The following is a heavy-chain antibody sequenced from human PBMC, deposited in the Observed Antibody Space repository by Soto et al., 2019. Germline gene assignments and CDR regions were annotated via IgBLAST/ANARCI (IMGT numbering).Heavy chain of an antibody. CDR2: ISYDGSNK. Sequence: GGSLRLSCAASGFTFSSYGMHWVRQAPGKGLEWVAVISYDGSNKYYADSVKGRFTISRDNSKNTLYLQMNSLRAEDTAVYYCAKDRAILWFGEWGWFGPWGQGTLVTVSS. CDR1: GFTFSSYG. V-gene: IGHV3-30*18. CDR3: AKDRAILWFGEWGWFGP. J-gene: IGHJ5*02. D-gene: IGHD3-10*01.